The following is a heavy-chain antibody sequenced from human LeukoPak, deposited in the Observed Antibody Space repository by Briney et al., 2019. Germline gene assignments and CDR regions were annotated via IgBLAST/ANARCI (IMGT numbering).Heavy chain of an antibody. J-gene: IGHJ5*02. CDR2: INPNNGDT. D-gene: IGHD3-10*01. CDR1: GYSFTSYY. Sequence: ASVKVSCKASGYSFTSYYMHWVRQAPGQGLEWMGCINPNNGDTKYAQRFQGRVTMTRDTSIGTAYMELNRLRSDDTAVYYCARDLGEARGWFGGNPWGQGTLVTVSS. CDR3: ARDLGEARGWFGGNP. V-gene: IGHV1-2*02.